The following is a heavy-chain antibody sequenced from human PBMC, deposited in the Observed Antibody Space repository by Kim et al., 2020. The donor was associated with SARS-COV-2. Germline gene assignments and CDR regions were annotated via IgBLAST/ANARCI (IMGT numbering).Heavy chain of an antibody. J-gene: IGHJ5*02. D-gene: IGHD1-26*01. CDR2: IYHSGST. V-gene: IGHV4-38-2*02. CDR1: GYSISSGYY. CDR3: ARTLKMGATS. Sequence: SETLSLTCTVSGYSISSGYYWGWIRQPPGKGLEWIGSIYHSGSTYYNPSLKSRVTISVDTSKNQFSLKLSSVTAADTAVYYCARTLKMGATSWGQGTLVT.